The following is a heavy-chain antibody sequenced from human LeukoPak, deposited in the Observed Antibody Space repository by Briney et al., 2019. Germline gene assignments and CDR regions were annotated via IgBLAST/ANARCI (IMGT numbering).Heavy chain of an antibody. D-gene: IGHD6-19*01. V-gene: IGHV1-2*02. CDR3: ASRRLSNGWYMIDY. CDR1: GYTFTGYY. Sequence: EASVTVSCKASGYTFTGYYMHWVRQAPGQGLEWMGWINPNSGGTNYAQKFQGRVTMTRDTSISTAYMELSRLRSDDTAVYYCASRRLSNGWYMIDYWGQGTLVTVSS. CDR2: INPNSGGT. J-gene: IGHJ4*02.